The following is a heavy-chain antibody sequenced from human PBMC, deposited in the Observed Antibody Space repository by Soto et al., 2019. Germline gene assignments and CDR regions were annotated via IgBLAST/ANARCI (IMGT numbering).Heavy chain of an antibody. J-gene: IGHJ4*02. Sequence: GGSLRLSCAASGFTFSNAWMSWVRQAPGKGLEWVGRIKSKTDGGTTDYAAPVKGRFTISRDDSKNTLYLQMNSLKTEDTAVYYCTTRRDDSYGIDYWGQGTLVTVSS. V-gene: IGHV3-15*01. CDR2: IKSKTDGGTT. D-gene: IGHD5-18*01. CDR3: TTRRDDSYGIDY. CDR1: GFTFSNAW.